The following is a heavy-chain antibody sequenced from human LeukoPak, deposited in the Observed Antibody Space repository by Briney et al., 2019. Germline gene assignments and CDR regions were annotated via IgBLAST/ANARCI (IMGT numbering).Heavy chain of an antibody. D-gene: IGHD3-3*01. CDR2: IYTSGST. V-gene: IGHV4-4*07. J-gene: IGHJ4*02. CDR3: ARENYDFWSGYPAYYFDY. Sequence: SETLSLTCTVSGGSISSYYWSWIRQPAGKGLEWIGRIYTSGSTNYNPSLKSRVTMSVDTSKNQFSLKLSSVTAADTAVYYCARENYDFWSGYPAYYFDYWGQGTLVTVSS. CDR1: GGSISSYY.